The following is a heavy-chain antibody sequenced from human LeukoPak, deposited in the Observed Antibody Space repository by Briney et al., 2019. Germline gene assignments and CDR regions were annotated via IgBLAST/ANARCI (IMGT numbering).Heavy chain of an antibody. Sequence: GGSLRLSCTASGFTFSNHGMHWVRQAPGKGLEWVAFIRYDGITKYYADSVKGRFTISRDNSKNTLYLQMNSLRPEDTAVYYCAKTGSRGGTFRPSYYYYYMDVWGEGTTVTISS. CDR1: GFTFSNHG. CDR3: AKTGSRGGTFRPSYYYYYMDV. D-gene: IGHD3-9*01. CDR2: IRYDGITK. V-gene: IGHV3-30*02. J-gene: IGHJ6*03.